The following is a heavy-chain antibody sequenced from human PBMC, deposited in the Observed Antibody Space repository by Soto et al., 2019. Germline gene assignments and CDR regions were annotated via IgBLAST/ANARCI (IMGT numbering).Heavy chain of an antibody. J-gene: IGHJ4*02. CDR3: ARSSISGIFYYYY. CDR2: INPNNGNT. D-gene: IGHD3-10*01. CDR1: GYTFTDNG. V-gene: IGHV1-18*01. Sequence: QVQLVQSGAEVKKPGASVKASCKASGYTFTDNGVSWMRQAPGQGLEWMGWINPNNGNTKYAQNFQGRVTMTTDTSTSTAYVELRSLRSDDTAMYYCARSSISGIFYYYYWGQGTLVTVSS.